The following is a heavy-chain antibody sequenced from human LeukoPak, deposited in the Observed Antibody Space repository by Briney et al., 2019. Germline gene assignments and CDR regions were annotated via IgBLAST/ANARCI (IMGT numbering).Heavy chain of an antibody. CDR1: GFTVSSNY. CDR2: ISGSGGAT. J-gene: IGHJ4*02. Sequence: GGSLRLSCAASGFTVSSNYMSWVRQAPGKGLEWVSGISGSGGATYYADSVKGRFTISRDDPHNTLYLQMNSLRAEDTAVYFCARGDVDYYGSGTYYLMYYFDYWGQGALVTVSS. CDR3: ARGDVDYYGSGTYYLMYYFDY. D-gene: IGHD3-10*01. V-gene: IGHV3-23*01.